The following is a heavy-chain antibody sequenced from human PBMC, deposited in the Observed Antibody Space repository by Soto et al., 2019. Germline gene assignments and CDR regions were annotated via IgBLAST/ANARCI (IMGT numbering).Heavy chain of an antibody. CDR3: ARGSGSYSPSYNWFDP. D-gene: IGHD1-26*01. V-gene: IGHV1-24*01. CDR2: FDPEDGKT. Sequence: ASVKVSCKVSGYSLSQLSIQWARQAPGKGLEWMGGFDPEDGKTIYAQKFQGRVTMADDTSTDTAYMELSSLRSEDTAVYHCARGSGSYSPSYNWFDPWGQGTLVTVSS. CDR1: GYSLSQLS. J-gene: IGHJ5*02.